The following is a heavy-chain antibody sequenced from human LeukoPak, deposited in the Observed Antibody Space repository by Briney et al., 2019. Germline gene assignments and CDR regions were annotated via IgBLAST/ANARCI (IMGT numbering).Heavy chain of an antibody. D-gene: IGHD5-12*01. Sequence: GGSLRLSCAASGITVSSRYMSWVRQAPGKGLEWVSVIYSGGSTYYADSVKDRFTISRDNSKNTLYLQMQSLRAEDTAVYYCATDQVATVGPFGAWGQGTLVTVSS. J-gene: IGHJ5*02. CDR2: IYSGGST. CDR3: ATDQVATVGPFGA. CDR1: GITVSSRY. V-gene: IGHV3-66*01.